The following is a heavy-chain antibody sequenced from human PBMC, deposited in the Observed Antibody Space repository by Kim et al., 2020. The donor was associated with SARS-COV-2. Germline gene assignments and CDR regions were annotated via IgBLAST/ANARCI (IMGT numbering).Heavy chain of an antibody. J-gene: IGHJ6*02. CDR2: INHSGST. CDR3: ARGRRLGDYALYYYYYYGMDV. CDR1: GGSFSGYY. Sequence: SETLSLTCAVYGGSFSGYYWSWIRQPPGKGLEWIGEINHSGSTNYNPSLKSRVTISVDTSKNQFSLKLSSVTAADTAVYYCARGRRLGDYALYYYYYYGMDVWGQGTTVTVSS. D-gene: IGHD4-17*01. V-gene: IGHV4-34*01.